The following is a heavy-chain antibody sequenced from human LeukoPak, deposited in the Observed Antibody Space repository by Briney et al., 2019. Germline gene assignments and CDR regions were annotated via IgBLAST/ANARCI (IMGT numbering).Heavy chain of an antibody. J-gene: IGHJ3*02. CDR1: GGSFSGYY. Sequence: PSETLSLTCAVYGGSFSGYYWSWIRQPPGKGLEWIGEINHSGSTNYNPSLKRRVTISVNTSKNQFSLKLSSVTAEDTAVYYCARHIAVARRRRAFDIWGQGTMVTASS. V-gene: IGHV4-34*01. CDR3: ARHIAVARRRRAFDI. D-gene: IGHD6-19*01. CDR2: INHSGST.